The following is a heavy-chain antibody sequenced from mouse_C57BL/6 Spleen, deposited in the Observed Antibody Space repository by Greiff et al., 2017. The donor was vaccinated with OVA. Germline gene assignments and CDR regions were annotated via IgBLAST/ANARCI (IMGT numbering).Heavy chain of an antibody. Sequence: DVKLVESGGGLVQPGGSLKLSCAASGFTFSDYGMAWVRQAPRKGPEWVAFISNLAYSIYYADTVTGRFTISRENAKNTLYLEMSSLRSEDTAMYYCARKGNYEDYAMDYWGQGTSVTVSS. J-gene: IGHJ4*01. CDR1: GFTFSDYG. CDR3: ARKGNYEDYAMDY. D-gene: IGHD2-1*01. CDR2: ISNLAYSI. V-gene: IGHV5-15*01.